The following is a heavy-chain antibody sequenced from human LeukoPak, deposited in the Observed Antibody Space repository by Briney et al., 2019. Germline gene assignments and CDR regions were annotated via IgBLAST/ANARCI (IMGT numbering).Heavy chain of an antibody. J-gene: IGHJ3*02. D-gene: IGHD3-10*01. CDR3: AKDEVFNRLGSYLRTDAFDI. V-gene: IGHV3-23*01. Sequence: GGSLRLSCAASGFTFSSYAMSWVRQASGKALECVSGNTGSGGSTNYADSVRGRFTISRDNSKNTLHLEMNSLRAEDTDVYYCAKDEVFNRLGSYLRTDAFDIWGQGTMVTVSS. CDR1: GFTFSSYA. CDR2: NTGSGGST.